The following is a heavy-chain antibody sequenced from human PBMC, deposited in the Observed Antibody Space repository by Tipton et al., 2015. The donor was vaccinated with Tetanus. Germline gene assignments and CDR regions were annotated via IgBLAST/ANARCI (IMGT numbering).Heavy chain of an antibody. J-gene: IGHJ4*02. CDR1: GGSISSDAHY. Sequence: TLSLTCTVSGGSISSDAHYWSWIRQAPGKGLEWLGYISQSGTTNYNPSLMSRVTLSLDTARGQFSLKLTSVTAADAAVYFCARDRRDFAYDSRGFYSPLSYFDNWGQGLRVTVSS. D-gene: IGHD3-22*01. V-gene: IGHV4-30-4*01. CDR3: ARDRRDFAYDSRGFYSPLSYFDN. CDR2: ISQSGTT.